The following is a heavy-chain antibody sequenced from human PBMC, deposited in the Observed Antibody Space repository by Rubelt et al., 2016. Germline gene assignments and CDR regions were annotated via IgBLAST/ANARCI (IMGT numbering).Heavy chain of an antibody. CDR1: GGSISSSSYY. J-gene: IGHJ5*02. V-gene: IGHV4-39*01. Sequence: QLQLQESGPGLVKPSETLSLTCTVSGGSISSSSYYWGWIRQPPGKGLEWIGSIYPSGSTYYNPSLKRRGTISVDTAKNQFVLKLSSVTAADTAVYYCARGGIAAAGRFAFDPWGQGTLVTVSS. CDR2: IYPSGST. D-gene: IGHD6-13*01. CDR3: ARGGIAAAGRFAFDP.